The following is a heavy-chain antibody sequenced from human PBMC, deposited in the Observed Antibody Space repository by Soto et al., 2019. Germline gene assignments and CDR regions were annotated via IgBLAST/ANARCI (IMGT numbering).Heavy chain of an antibody. V-gene: IGHV4-31*03. J-gene: IGHJ1*01. Sequence: SETLSLTCTVSGASVDSAGYFWTWIRQRPGKGLEWIGHINYSGSTDHTPSLRSRLMVSIDTSKNQFSLKLNSVTAADTAIYYCARGTCLSYTYGIDDWGQGTLVTVSS. D-gene: IGHD5-18*01. CDR3: ARGTCLSYTYGIDD. CDR1: GASVDSAGYF. CDR2: INYSGST.